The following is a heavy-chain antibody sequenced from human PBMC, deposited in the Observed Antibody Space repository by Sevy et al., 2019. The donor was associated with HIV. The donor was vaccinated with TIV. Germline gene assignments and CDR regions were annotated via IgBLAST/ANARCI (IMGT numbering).Heavy chain of an antibody. CDR2: ISYDGSNT. V-gene: IGHV3-30-3*01. Sequence: GGSLRLSCAASGFTFNTYAMHWVRQAPGKGLEWVAVISYDGSNTYYADSVKGRFTISRDSSKNTQYLQMNSLRAEDTAVYFCARDGGYDSRGYDLSNYWGQGTLVTVSS. CDR1: GFTFNTYA. CDR3: ARDGGYDSRGYDLSNY. J-gene: IGHJ4*02. D-gene: IGHD3-22*01.